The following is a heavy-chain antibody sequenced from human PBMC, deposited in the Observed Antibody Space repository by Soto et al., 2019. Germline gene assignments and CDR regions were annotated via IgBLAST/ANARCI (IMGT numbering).Heavy chain of an antibody. CDR3: ARVYCSGGSCYLGFWFDP. CDR2: IYYSGST. V-gene: IGHV4-31*03. J-gene: IGHJ5*02. D-gene: IGHD2-15*01. Sequence: QVQLQESGPGLVKPSQTLSLTCTVSGGSISSGGYYWTWIRQHPGKGLEWIGYIYYSGSTYYNPSLKSRVTISIDTSKNQFSLKLSSVTAADTAVYYCARVYCSGGSCYLGFWFDPWGQGTLVTVSS. CDR1: GGSISSGGYY.